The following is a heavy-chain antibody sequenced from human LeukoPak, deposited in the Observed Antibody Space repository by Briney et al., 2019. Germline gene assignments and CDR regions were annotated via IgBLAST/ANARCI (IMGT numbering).Heavy chain of an antibody. CDR3: ARKQTGTMYDV. J-gene: IGHJ4*02. Sequence: SETLSLTCIVPGGSISSSSYYWAWIRQSPGMGLEWIGTFSSGGSAYYNPSLTSRVSISKDTSDNQFSLRLYSVTAADTAVYYCARKQTGTMYDVWGQGTQVTVSS. D-gene: IGHD1-7*01. CDR1: GGSISSSSYY. CDR2: FSSGGSA. V-gene: IGHV4-39*07.